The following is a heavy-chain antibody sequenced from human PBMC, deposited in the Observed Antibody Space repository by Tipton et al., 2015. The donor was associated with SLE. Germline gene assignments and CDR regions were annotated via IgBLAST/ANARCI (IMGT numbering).Heavy chain of an antibody. J-gene: IGHJ5*02. Sequence: TLSLTCTVSGDSVSSGHSYWTWIRQPAGKGLEWIGHIYTSGSTNSNPSLKSRVTISVDRSINQLYMNLNSVTTADTAVYYCAREGYSDVWHPSYKWFDPWGQGTLVTVSS. V-gene: IGHV4-61*09. CDR2: IYTSGST. D-gene: IGHD1-26*01. CDR1: GDSVSSGHSY. CDR3: AREGYSDVWHPSYKWFDP.